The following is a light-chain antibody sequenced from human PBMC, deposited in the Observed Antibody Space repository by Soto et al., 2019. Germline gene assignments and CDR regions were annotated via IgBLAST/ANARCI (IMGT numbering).Light chain of an antibody. J-gene: IGKJ4*01. V-gene: IGKV3-20*01. Sequence: EIVLTQSPGTLSLSPGERATLSCRASQSVSSSYLAWYQQRPGQAPRLLLYGASSRATGIPDRFSGSGSGTDFTLTISRLEPEDFAVYYCQQYGSAPKTFGGWTKVEIK. CDR1: QSVSSSY. CDR2: GAS. CDR3: QQYGSAPKT.